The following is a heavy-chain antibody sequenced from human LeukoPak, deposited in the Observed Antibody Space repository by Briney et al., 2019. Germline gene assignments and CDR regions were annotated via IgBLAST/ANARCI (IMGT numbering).Heavy chain of an antibody. V-gene: IGHV1-18*01. CDR1: GYTFSNYG. CDR3: ARMVRGVPYYYGMDV. CDR2: ISGFNGKT. D-gene: IGHD3-10*01. Sequence: ASVKVSCKDSGYTFSNYGISWVRQAPGQGLEWMGWISGFNGKTNYGQKVQGRVTMTTDTSTITAYMELRSLRSDDTAVYYCARMVRGVPYYYGMDVWGQGTTVTVSS. J-gene: IGHJ6*02.